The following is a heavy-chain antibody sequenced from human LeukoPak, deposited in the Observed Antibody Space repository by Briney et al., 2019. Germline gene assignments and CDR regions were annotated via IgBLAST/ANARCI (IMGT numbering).Heavy chain of an antibody. CDR1: GGSISSYY. CDR3: ARETRLHSGSYSNDAFDI. CDR2: IYNSGST. V-gene: IGHV4-4*07. Sequence: SETLSLTCTVSGGSISSYYWSWIRQPAGKGLEWIGRIYNSGSTNYNPSLKSRVTMSVDTSKNQVSLKLSSVTAADTAVYYCARETRLHSGSYSNDAFDIWGQGTMVTVSS. J-gene: IGHJ3*02. D-gene: IGHD1-26*01.